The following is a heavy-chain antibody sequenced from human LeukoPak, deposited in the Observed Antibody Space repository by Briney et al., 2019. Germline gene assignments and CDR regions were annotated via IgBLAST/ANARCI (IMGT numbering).Heavy chain of an antibody. D-gene: IGHD3-10*01. CDR1: GFTFSDYY. CDR2: ISSSGSTI. J-gene: IGHJ3*02. Sequence: GGSLRLSCAASGFTFSDYYMSWIRQAPGKGLEWVSYISSSGSTIYYADSVKGRFTISRDNAKNSLYLQMTSLRAADTALYYCAKATGYYYGSGSYYSDAFDMWGQGTMVTVSS. CDR3: AKATGYYYGSGSYYSDAFDM. V-gene: IGHV3-11*01.